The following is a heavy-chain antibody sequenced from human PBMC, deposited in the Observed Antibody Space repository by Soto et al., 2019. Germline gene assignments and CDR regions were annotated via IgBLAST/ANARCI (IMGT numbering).Heavy chain of an antibody. CDR3: GRERFPHVGEFSPIES. J-gene: IGHJ5*01. CDR1: GFTFSNYR. Sequence: EVQLVESGGGLIQPGGSLRLSCAASGFTFSNYRLHWVRQAPGKWLEWVSRINSDGSRTRYVDSVKGRFIVARDNLMNLVSLEMNNLRVDDTAVYYCGRERFPHVGEFSPIESWGQGILVTVSS. CDR2: INSDGSRT. D-gene: IGHD3-16*02. V-gene: IGHV3-74*01.